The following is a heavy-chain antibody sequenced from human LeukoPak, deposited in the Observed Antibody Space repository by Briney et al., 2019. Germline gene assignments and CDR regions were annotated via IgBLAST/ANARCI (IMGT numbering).Heavy chain of an antibody. CDR3: ARDLRSSSGPSGY. Sequence: GRSLRLSCAASGFTFSNYGMHWVRQAPGKGLEWVAVISYDGSNKYYADSVRGRFTMSRDNSKNTLYLQMNSLRAEDTAVYYCARDLRSSSGPSGYWGQGTLVTVSS. D-gene: IGHD6-19*01. CDR2: ISYDGSNK. CDR1: GFTFSNYG. J-gene: IGHJ4*02. V-gene: IGHV3-30*03.